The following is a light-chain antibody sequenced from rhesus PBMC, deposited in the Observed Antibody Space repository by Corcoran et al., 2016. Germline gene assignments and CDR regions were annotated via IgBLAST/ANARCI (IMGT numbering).Light chain of an antibody. CDR3: LQGYSTPLT. V-gene: IGKV1-36*02. CDR1: QGISDY. CDR2: AAS. J-gene: IGKJ4*01. Sequence: DIQMTQSPSSLSALVGDRVTITCRASQGISDYLNWYQQKPGKAPKRLVYAASSLESGVPSRFSGTGSRTDFTRTICSLQPVDFTAYYTLQGYSTPLTFGGGTKVESK.